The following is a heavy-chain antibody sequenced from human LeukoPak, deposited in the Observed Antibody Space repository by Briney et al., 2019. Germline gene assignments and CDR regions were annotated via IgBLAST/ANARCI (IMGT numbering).Heavy chain of an antibody. J-gene: IGHJ6*03. V-gene: IGHV4-34*01. CDR1: GGYFSGFY. CDR3: AKGKAGHYHSVTDEYYYYMDV. D-gene: IGHD3-9*01. CDR2: ISYSGST. Sequence: PSETLSLTCVVDGGYFSGFYWTWIRQAPGKGLEWTGEISYSGSTKYNPSLKSRVTIEVDTPKKQISLNLSSLTAADTAVYYCAKGKAGHYHSVTDEYYYYMDVWGKGTTVIVSS.